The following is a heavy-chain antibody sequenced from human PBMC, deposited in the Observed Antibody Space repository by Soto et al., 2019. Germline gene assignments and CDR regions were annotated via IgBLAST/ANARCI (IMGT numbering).Heavy chain of an antibody. CDR3: ARQGFGPLNGLVDV. D-gene: IGHD3-10*01. V-gene: IGHV4-59*08. Sequence: QVQLQESGPGLVKPSETLSLSCTVSGGSISSYYWSWFRQSPGKRMEWIGYVHHSWGSSYNTSLQSRVAIPLDTSTSQFSPKVTSVTATGTAVYYCARQGFGPLNGLVDVWGHGTTVTVSS. CDR1: GGSISSYY. J-gene: IGHJ6*02. CDR2: VHHSWGS.